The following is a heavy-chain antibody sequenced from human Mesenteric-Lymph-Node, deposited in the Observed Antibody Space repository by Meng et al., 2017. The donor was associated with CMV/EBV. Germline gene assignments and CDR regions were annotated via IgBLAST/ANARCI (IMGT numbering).Heavy chain of an antibody. J-gene: IGHJ4*02. Sequence: SETLSLTCTVSGDSISPYYWSWIRQPPGKGLEWIGEINHSGSTNYNPSLKSRVTISVDTSKNQFSLKLSSVTAADTAVYYCAGGGRDIVATIRRKYYFDYWGQGTLVTVSS. CDR3: AGGGRDIVATIRRKYYFDY. CDR1: GDSISPYY. V-gene: IGHV4-34*01. CDR2: INHSGST. D-gene: IGHD5-12*01.